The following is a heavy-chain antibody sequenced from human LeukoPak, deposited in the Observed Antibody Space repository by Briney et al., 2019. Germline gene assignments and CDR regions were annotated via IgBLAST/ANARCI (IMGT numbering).Heavy chain of an antibody. Sequence: PGGSLRLSCAASGFTFSSYGMHWVRQAPGKGLEWVAVISYDGSNKYYADSVKGRFTISRDNSKNTLYLQMNSLRAEDTAVYYCAKQRDYSISLDYYFDYCGQGTLVTVSS. J-gene: IGHJ4*02. CDR3: AKQRDYSISLDYYFDY. V-gene: IGHV3-30*18. D-gene: IGHD6-13*01. CDR1: GFTFSSYG. CDR2: ISYDGSNK.